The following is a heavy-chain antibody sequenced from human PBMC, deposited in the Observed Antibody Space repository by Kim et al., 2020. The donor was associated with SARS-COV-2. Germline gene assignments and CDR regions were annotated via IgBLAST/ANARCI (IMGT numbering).Heavy chain of an antibody. CDR3: SCGYYYYYYGMDV. D-gene: IGHD2-2*01. Sequence: NPALKDRVTQSVDASKNQFSRKLSSVSAADTAVYYCSCGYYYYYYGMDVWGQGTTVTVSS. J-gene: IGHJ6*02. V-gene: IGHV4-34*01.